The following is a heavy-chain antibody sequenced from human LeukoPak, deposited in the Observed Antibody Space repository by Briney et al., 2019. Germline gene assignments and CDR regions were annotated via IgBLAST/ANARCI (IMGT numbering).Heavy chain of an antibody. J-gene: IGHJ4*02. Sequence: PGGSLRLSCVPSGFTFTTYAMNWVRQAPGKGLEWVSGITSGGRTYYADSVKGRFTISRDSSKNTLYLQMTSLRADDTALYYCARSIPPDFWDQGTLVTVSS. CDR3: ARSIPPDF. V-gene: IGHV3-23*01. D-gene: IGHD1-26*01. CDR2: ITSGGRT. CDR1: GFTFTTYA.